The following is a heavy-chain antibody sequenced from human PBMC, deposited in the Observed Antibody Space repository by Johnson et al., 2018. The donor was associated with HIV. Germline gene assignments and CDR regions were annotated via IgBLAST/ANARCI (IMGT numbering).Heavy chain of an antibody. J-gene: IGHJ3*02. CDR1: GFTFSSYA. CDR3: ASFVVVVAATGAFDI. V-gene: IGHV3-30*04. D-gene: IGHD2-15*01. Sequence: QVQLVESGGGVVQPGGSLRLSCAASGFTFSSYAMHWVRQAPGKGLEWVAVISYDGSNKYYADPVKGRFTISSDNSKNTLYLQMNSLRAEDTAVYSCASFVVVVAATGAFDIWGQGTLVTVSS. CDR2: ISYDGSNK.